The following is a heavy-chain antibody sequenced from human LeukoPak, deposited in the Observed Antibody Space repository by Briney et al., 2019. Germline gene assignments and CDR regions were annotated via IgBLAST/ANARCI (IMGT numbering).Heavy chain of an antibody. J-gene: IGHJ4*02. Sequence: ASVEVSCKASGYTFTGYYMHWVRQAPGQGLEWMGWINPNSGGTNYAQKFQGRVTMTRDTSISTAYMELSRLRSDDTAVYYCARAEPNYYDSSGYTYYFDYWGQGTLVTVSS. CDR3: ARAEPNYYDSSGYTYYFDY. CDR1: GYTFTGYY. CDR2: INPNSGGT. D-gene: IGHD3-22*01. V-gene: IGHV1-2*02.